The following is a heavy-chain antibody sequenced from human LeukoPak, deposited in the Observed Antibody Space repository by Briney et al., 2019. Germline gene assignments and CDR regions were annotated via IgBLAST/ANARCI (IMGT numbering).Heavy chain of an antibody. CDR1: GFTFSSYA. V-gene: IGHV3-23*01. Sequence: GGSLRLSCAASGFTFSSYAMSWVRQAPGKGLEWVSAISGSGGSTYYADSVKGRFTISRDNSKNTLYLQMNSLRAEDTAVYYCARDLAPLPHTYYDFWSGSPNTYGMDVWGQGTTVTVSS. J-gene: IGHJ6*02. CDR3: ARDLAPLPHTYYDFWSGSPNTYGMDV. D-gene: IGHD3-3*01. CDR2: ISGSGGST.